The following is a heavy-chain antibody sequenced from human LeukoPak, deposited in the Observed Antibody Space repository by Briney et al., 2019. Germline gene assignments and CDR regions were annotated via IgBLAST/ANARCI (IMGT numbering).Heavy chain of an antibody. CDR3: AGHHPRNTVDF. J-gene: IGHJ4*02. V-gene: IGHV4-59*08. CDR1: GGSISSYY. Sequence: SETLSLTCTVSGGSISSYYWSWIRQPPGKGLEWIAYISDIGSINYNPSLKSRVTISLETSKNQFSLKLSSVTAADTAVYYCAGHHPRNTVDFWGQGALVTVSS. CDR2: ISDIGSI. D-gene: IGHD2-8*02.